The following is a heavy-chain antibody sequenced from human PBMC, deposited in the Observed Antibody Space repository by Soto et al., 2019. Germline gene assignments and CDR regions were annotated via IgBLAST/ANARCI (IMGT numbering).Heavy chain of an antibody. Sequence: QVQLQESGPGLVKPSETLSLTCTVSGGSIDDSPYYWAWIRQPPGKGLEWIGSFFHSGSTYYNPSLPSRVAIPVSTSKNHLSLHLAYVTAADTATFNFARLIFGNCYSFSCFDPWGQGMLVTVSS. CDR1: GGSIDDSPYY. V-gene: IGHV4-39*01. CDR2: FFHSGST. CDR3: ARLIFGNCYSFSCFDP. J-gene: IGHJ5*02. D-gene: IGHD2-15*01.